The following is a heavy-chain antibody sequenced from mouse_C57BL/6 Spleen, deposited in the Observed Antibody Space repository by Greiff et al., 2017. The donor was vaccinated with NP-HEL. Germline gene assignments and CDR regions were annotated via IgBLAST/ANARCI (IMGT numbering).Heavy chain of an antibody. Sequence: EVQLQESEGGLVQPGSSMKLSCTASGFTFSDYYMAWVRQVPEKGLEWVANINYDGSSTYYLDSLKSRFIIPRDNAKNILYLQMSSLKSEDTATYYCARARSSHYYAMDYWGQGTSVTVSS. J-gene: IGHJ4*01. CDR3: ARARSSHYYAMDY. D-gene: IGHD1-1*01. CDR1: GFTFSDYY. V-gene: IGHV5-16*01. CDR2: INYDGSST.